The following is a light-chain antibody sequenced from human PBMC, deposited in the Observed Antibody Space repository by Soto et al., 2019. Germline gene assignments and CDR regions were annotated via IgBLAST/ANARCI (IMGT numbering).Light chain of an antibody. CDR2: AAS. Sequence: DIQMTQSPSSLSASVGDRVTITCRASQGISNYLAWYQQKPSKVPTLLIYAASTLHSGVPSRFSGSGSGTDFTLSISSLQPEDVATYYCQKYEGDPFTFGPGTKVEI. CDR1: QGISNY. J-gene: IGKJ3*01. CDR3: QKYEGDPFT. V-gene: IGKV1-27*01.